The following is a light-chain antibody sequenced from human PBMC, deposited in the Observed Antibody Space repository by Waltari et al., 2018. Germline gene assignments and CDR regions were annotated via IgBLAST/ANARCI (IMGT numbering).Light chain of an antibody. CDR3: ASWDDSHYV. Sequence: QSVLTQPPSASETPGQMAIIPFSGTSSNPGRNSLYSYQHPPGTAPKLLIYRNNQRPSGVPDRFSASKSGTSASLAISGLRSEDEAVYYCASWDDSHYVFGTGTQVTVL. V-gene: IGLV1-47*01. CDR1: SSNPGRNS. J-gene: IGLJ1*01. CDR2: RNN.